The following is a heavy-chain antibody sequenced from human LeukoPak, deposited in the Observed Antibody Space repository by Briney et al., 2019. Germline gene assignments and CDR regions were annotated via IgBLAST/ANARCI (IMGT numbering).Heavy chain of an antibody. D-gene: IGHD2-15*01. CDR3: AKTLGYCSGGSCYSGVIDY. V-gene: IGHV3-30-3*02. J-gene: IGHJ4*02. Sequence: GRSLRLSCGASRFAFSGYAFHWVRQAPGKGLEWLALISYDGGRKDYADSMKGRSTISRDNSKNTLYLQMNSLRAEDTAVYYCAKTLGYCSGGSCYSGVIDYWGQGTLVTVSS. CDR2: ISYDGGRK. CDR1: RFAFSGYA.